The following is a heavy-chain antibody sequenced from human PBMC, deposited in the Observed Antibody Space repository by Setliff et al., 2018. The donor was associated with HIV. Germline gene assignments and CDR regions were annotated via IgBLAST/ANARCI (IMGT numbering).Heavy chain of an antibody. J-gene: IGHJ4*02. CDR1: GGSISSSSYY. Sequence: SETLSLTCTVSGGSISSSSYYWGWIRQPPGKGLEWIGSIYYSGSTYYNPSLKSRVTISVDTSKNQFSLKLSSVTAADTAVYYCARDGLWGSYGRGYFDYWGQGTLVTVSS. D-gene: IGHD1-26*01. CDR3: ARDGLWGSYGRGYFDY. CDR2: IYYSGST. V-gene: IGHV4-39*02.